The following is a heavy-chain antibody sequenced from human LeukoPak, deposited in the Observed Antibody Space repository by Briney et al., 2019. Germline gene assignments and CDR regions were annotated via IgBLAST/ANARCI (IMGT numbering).Heavy chain of an antibody. CDR3: AGDGYGSGSYLWWFDP. D-gene: IGHD3-10*01. CDR2: ISAYNGNT. V-gene: IGHV1-18*04. Sequence: ASVKVSCKASGYTFTSYGISWVRQAPGQGLEWMGWISAYNGNTNYAQKLQGRVTMTTDTSTSTAYMELRSLRSDDTAVYYCAGDGYGSGSYLWWFDPWGQGTLVTVSS. J-gene: IGHJ5*02. CDR1: GYTFTSYG.